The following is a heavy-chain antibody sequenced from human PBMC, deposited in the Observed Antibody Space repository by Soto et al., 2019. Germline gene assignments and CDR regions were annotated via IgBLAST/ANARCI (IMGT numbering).Heavy chain of an antibody. CDR3: TMDDSSHSAF. D-gene: IGHD4-4*01. CDR1: GFAFSSAW. V-gene: IGHV3-15*07. J-gene: IGHJ4*02. Sequence: EMQLVESGGGLVKPGGSLRLSCGASGFAFSSAWMNWVRQAPGKGLEWVGRIKSKTYGGTIEYTAPVNGRFTISRDDSKNTLYLQMNSLKTEDTAVYYCTMDDSSHSAFWGQGTLVTVSS. CDR2: IKSKTYGGTI.